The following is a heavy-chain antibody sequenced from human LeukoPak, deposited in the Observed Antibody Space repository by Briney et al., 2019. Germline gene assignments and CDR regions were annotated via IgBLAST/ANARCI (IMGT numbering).Heavy chain of an antibody. CDR1: GFTFANYY. CDR3: ARGSSGSYGIDY. CDR2: INSDGTST. V-gene: IGHV3-74*03. Sequence: GGSLRLSCAASGFTFANYYMHWVRQVPGKGLVCVSRINSDGTSTTYADSVKGRFTISRDNAKNTLYLQMNSLRAEDTAIYYCARGSSGSYGIDYWGQGALVNVSS. D-gene: IGHD6-19*01. J-gene: IGHJ4*02.